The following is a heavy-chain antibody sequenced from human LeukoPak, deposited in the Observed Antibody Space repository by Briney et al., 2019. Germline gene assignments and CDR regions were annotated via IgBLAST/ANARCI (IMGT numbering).Heavy chain of an antibody. J-gene: IGHJ4*02. V-gene: IGHV4-59*01. CDR2: IYYSGST. D-gene: IGHD3-3*01. Sequence: SETLSLTCAVYGGSFSGYYWSWIRQPPGKGLEWIGYIYYSGSTNYNPPLKSRVTISVDTSKNQFSLKLSSVTAADTAVYYCARGRSYDFWSGYNHYFDYWGQGTLVTVSS. CDR1: GGSFSGYY. CDR3: ARGRSYDFWSGYNHYFDY.